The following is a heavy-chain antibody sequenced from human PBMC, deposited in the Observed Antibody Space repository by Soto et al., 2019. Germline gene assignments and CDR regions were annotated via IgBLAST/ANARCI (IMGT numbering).Heavy chain of an antibody. CDR2: IYSGGST. V-gene: IGHV3-53*01. D-gene: IGHD3-22*01. Sequence: PGGSLRLSCAASGLTVSSNYMSWVRQAPGKGLEWVSVIYSGGSTYYADSVKGRFTIYRDNSKNTLYLQMNSLRAEDTAVYYCARAPYYYDSSGYWSWYFDYWGQGTLVTVSS. CDR3: ARAPYYYDSSGYWSWYFDY. J-gene: IGHJ4*02. CDR1: GLTVSSNY.